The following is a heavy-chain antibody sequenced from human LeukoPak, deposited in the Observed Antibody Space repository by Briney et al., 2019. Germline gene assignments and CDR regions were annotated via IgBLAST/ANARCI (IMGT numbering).Heavy chain of an antibody. J-gene: IGHJ6*02. Sequence: ASVKVSCKASGYTSTSYDINWVRQATGQGLEWMGWMNPNSGNTGYAQKFQGRVTMTRNTSISTAYMELGSLRSEDTAVYYCARTPSDYYGSGLNYYYYGMDVWGQGTTVTVSS. V-gene: IGHV1-8*02. D-gene: IGHD3-10*01. CDR2: MNPNSGNT. CDR1: GYTSTSYD. CDR3: ARTPSDYYGSGLNYYYYGMDV.